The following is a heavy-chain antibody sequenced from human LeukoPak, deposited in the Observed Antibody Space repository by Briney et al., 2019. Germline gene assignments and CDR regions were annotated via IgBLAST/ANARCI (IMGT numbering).Heavy chain of an antibody. CDR2: ISGSGGST. D-gene: IGHD3-9*01. CDR3: AKGSYYDILTGYRKPPYYYYGMDV. J-gene: IGHJ6*02. Sequence: GGSLRLSCAASGFTFSSYAMSWVRQAPGKGLEWVSAISGSGGSTYYADSVKGRFTISRDNSKNTLYLQMNSLRAEDTAVYYCAKGSYYDILTGYRKPPYYYYGMDVWGQGTTVTVSS. V-gene: IGHV3-23*01. CDR1: GFTFSSYA.